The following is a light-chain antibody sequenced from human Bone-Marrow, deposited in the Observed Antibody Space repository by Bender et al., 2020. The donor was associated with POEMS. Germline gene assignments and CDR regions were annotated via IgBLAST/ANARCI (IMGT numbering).Light chain of an antibody. V-gene: IGLV2-8*01. Sequence: QSTLTQPPSASGSPGQSVTIPGTGTDIDNRYNPYVSWYQQHADSAPRLIIYEVCKRPPRVPHRFSGSKSGNTASLTISGLQAENEADYYCSSYADSYIWVFGGGTKLTVL. CDR2: EVC. J-gene: IGLJ3*02. CDR1: DIDNRYNPY. CDR3: SSYADSYIWV.